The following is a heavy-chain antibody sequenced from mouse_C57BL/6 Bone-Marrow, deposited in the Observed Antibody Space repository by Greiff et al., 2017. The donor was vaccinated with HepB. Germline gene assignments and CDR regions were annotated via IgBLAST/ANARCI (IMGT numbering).Heavy chain of an antibody. Sequence: EVKVVESGGGLVQPGGSLSLSCAASGFTFTDYYMSWVRQPPGKALEWLGYIRNKANGYTTEYSASVKGRFTISRDNSQSILYLQMNALRAEDSDTYYCARYDYDYPFAFLGQGTLVTVSA. CDR2: IRNKANGYTT. V-gene: IGHV7-3*01. CDR3: ARYDYDYPFAF. CDR1: GFTFTDYY. J-gene: IGHJ3*01. D-gene: IGHD2-4*01.